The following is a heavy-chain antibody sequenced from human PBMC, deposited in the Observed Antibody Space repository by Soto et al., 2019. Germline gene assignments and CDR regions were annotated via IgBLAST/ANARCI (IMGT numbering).Heavy chain of an antibody. D-gene: IGHD6-13*01. CDR3: ASPSAAAGTSMDV. Sequence: GESLKISCKGSGYSFTSYWIGWVRQMPGKGLEWMGIIYPGDSDTRYSPSFQGQVTISADKSISTAYLQWSSLKASDTAMYYCASPSAAAGTSMDVWGQGTTVTVSS. V-gene: IGHV5-51*01. J-gene: IGHJ6*02. CDR2: IYPGDSDT. CDR1: GYSFTSYW.